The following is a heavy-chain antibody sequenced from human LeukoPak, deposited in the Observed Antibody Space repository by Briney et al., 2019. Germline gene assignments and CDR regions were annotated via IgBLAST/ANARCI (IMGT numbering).Heavy chain of an antibody. D-gene: IGHD3-3*01. CDR1: GGSISSYY. CDR2: IYTSGST. V-gene: IGHV4-4*07. CDR3: ARDLAYYDFWSGYYSQSYFDY. Sequence: ASETLSLTCTVSGGSISSYYWSWIRQPAGKGLEWIGRIYTSGSTNYNPSLKSRVTMSVDTSENQFSLKLSSVTAADTAVYYCARDLAYYDFWSGYYSQSYFDYWGQGTLVTVSS. J-gene: IGHJ4*02.